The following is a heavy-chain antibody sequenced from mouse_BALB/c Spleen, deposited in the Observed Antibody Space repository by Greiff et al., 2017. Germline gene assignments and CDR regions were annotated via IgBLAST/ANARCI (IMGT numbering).Heavy chain of an antibody. J-gene: IGHJ4*01. D-gene: IGHD1-1*02. CDR1: GYAFTNYL. Sequence: QVQLQQSGAELVRPGTSVKVSCKASGYAFTNYLIEWVKQRPGQGLEWIGVINPGSGGTNYNEKFKGKATLTADKSSSTAYMQLSSLTSGDSAVYFCARGVATEGYYAMDYWGQGTSVTVSS. V-gene: IGHV1-54*01. CDR2: INPGSGGT. CDR3: ARGVATEGYYAMDY.